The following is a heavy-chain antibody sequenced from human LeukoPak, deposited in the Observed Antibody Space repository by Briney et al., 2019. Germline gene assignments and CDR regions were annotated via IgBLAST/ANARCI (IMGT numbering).Heavy chain of an antibody. D-gene: IGHD2-15*01. CDR1: GFTFSSYS. Sequence: GGSLRLSCAASGFTFSSYSMNWVRQAPGKGLEWVSSISSSSSYIYYADSVKGRFTISRDNAKNSLYLQMNSLRAEDTAVYYCARDGSDCSGGSCYHLVFDYWGQGTLVTDSS. J-gene: IGHJ4*02. CDR2: ISSSSSYI. V-gene: IGHV3-21*01. CDR3: ARDGSDCSGGSCYHLVFDY.